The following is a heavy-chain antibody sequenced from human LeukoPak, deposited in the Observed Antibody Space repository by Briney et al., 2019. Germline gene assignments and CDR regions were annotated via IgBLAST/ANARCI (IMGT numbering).Heavy chain of an antibody. CDR2: IYSGGST. CDR1: GFTVSSNY. Sequence: GGSLRLSCAASGFTVSSNYMSWVRQAPGKGLEWVSVIYSGGSTYCADSVKGRFTISRDNSKNTLYLQMNSLRAEDTAVYYCATDYGSGSYGDYWGQGTLVTVSS. D-gene: IGHD3-10*01. V-gene: IGHV3-53*01. J-gene: IGHJ4*02. CDR3: ATDYGSGSYGDY.